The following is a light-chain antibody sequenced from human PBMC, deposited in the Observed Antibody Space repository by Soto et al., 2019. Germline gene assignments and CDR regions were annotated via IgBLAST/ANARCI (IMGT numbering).Light chain of an antibody. V-gene: IGLV2-23*01. CDR2: EGN. CDR3: CAYAPTSPPNWV. Sequence: QSVLTQPASVSGSPGQSITISCTGISNDVGSYKLVSWYQHHPGKAPKLMLYEGNKRPSGISNRFSGSNSANTASLTISGLQAEDEADYYCCAYAPTSPPNWVFGGGTQLTVL. J-gene: IGLJ3*02. CDR1: SNDVGSYKL.